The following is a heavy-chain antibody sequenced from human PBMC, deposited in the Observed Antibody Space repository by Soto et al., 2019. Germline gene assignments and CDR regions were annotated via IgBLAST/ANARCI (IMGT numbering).Heavy chain of an antibody. CDR2: IYYSGST. Sequence: SETLSLTCTVSGGSISSYYWSWIRQPPGKGLEWIGYIYYSGSTNYNPSLKSRVTISVDTSKNQFSLKLSSVTAADTAVYYCARDKNSYGPQFDYWGQGTLVTVSS. CDR1: GGSISSYY. J-gene: IGHJ4*02. D-gene: IGHD5-18*01. CDR3: ARDKNSYGPQFDY. V-gene: IGHV4-59*01.